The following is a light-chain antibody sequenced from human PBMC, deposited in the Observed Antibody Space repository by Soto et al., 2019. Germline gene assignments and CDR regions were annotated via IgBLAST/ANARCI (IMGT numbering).Light chain of an antibody. J-gene: IGKJ4*02. CDR3: QKYNSSPLT. V-gene: IGKV1-27*01. CDR2: AAS. CDR1: QGISNY. Sequence: DIQMTQSPSSLSASVGDRVTLTCRASQGISNYLAWYQQKPGKVPKLLIYAASTLQSGVPSRFSGSGSGTDFTLTISSLKPEDFATYYCQKYNSSPLTFGGGTRVDIK.